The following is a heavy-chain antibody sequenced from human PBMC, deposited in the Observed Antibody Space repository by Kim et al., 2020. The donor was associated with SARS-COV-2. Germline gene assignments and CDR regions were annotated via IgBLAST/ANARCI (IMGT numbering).Heavy chain of an antibody. CDR2: IKSKTDGGTT. D-gene: IGHD3-10*01. J-gene: IGHJ4*02. Sequence: GGSLRLSCAASGFTFSNAWMSWVRQAPGKGLEWVGRIKSKTDGGTTDYAAPVKGRFTISRDDSKNTLYLQMNSLKTEDTAVYYCTTGITMVRGVITNSWGQGTRVTVSS. CDR1: GFTFSNAW. CDR3: TTGITMVRGVITNS. V-gene: IGHV3-15*01.